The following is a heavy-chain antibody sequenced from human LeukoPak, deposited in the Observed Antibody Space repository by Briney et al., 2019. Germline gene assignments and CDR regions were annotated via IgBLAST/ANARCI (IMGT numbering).Heavy chain of an antibody. D-gene: IGHD2-15*01. J-gene: IGHJ5*02. CDR1: GGFISSGGYS. CDR2: IYYSGST. CDR3: AREGGRAYCSGGSCYPSARNWFDP. V-gene: IGHV4-31*11. Sequence: PSETLSLTCAVSGGFISSGGYSWSWIRQHPGKCLEWIGYIYYSGSTYYNASLKSRVTISVDTSKNQFSLKLSSVTAADTAVYYCAREGGRAYCSGGSCYPSARNWFDPWGQGTLVTVSS.